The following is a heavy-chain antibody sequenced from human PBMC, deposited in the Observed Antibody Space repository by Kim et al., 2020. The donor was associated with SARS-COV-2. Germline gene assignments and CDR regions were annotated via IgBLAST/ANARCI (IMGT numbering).Heavy chain of an antibody. V-gene: IGHV3-7*03. D-gene: IGHD3-9*01. CDR1: GFTFSSYW. Sequence: GGSLRLSCAASGFTFSSYWMSWVRQSPGKGLEWVANIKQDGSEKYYVDSVKGRFTISRDNAKNSLYLQMNSLRAEDTAVYYCARGTHPIRYLNWLFRPPRCHDAFDIWGQGTTVTVSS. CDR3: ARGTHPIRYLNWLFRPPRCHDAFDI. J-gene: IGHJ3*02. CDR2: IKQDGSEK.